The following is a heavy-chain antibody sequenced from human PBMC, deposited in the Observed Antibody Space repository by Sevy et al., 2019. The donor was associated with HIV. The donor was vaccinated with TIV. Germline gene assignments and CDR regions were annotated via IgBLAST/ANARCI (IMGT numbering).Heavy chain of an antibody. CDR2: INHSGST. V-gene: IGHV4-34*01. CDR1: GGSFSGYY. CDR3: ARGGMTTVTKRWFDP. Sequence: SETLSLTCAVYGGSFSGYYWSWIRQPPGKGLEWIGEINHSGSTNYNPSIKSRVTISVDTSKNQFSLKLSSVTAADTAVYYCARGGMTTVTKRWFDPWGQGTLVTVSS. J-gene: IGHJ5*02. D-gene: IGHD4-17*01.